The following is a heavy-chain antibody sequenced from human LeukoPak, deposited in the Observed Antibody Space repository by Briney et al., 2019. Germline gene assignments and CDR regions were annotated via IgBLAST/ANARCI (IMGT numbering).Heavy chain of an antibody. CDR1: GYTFTGYY. V-gene: IGHV1-2*02. Sequence: GGSLRLSCKASGYTFTGYYMHWVRQAPGQGLEWMGYIYPNSGATKYAQKFQGRVTMTRDTSISTAYMELSGLGSDDTAVYYCGSLLSNGPFDYWGQGSLVTVSS. CDR2: IYPNSGAT. CDR3: GSLLSNGPFDY. J-gene: IGHJ4*02.